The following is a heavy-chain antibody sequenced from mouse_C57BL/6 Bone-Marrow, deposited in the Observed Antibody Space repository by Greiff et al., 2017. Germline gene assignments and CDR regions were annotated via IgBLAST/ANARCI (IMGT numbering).Heavy chain of an antibody. CDR1: GYTFTSYW. Sequence: QVQLQQPGAELVMPGASVKLSCKASGYTFTSYWMHWVKQRPGQGLAWIGEIDPSDSYTNYNQQFKGKSTLSVDKSSSTAYMQLSSLTSEDSAVYFCARGLGFAYWGQGALVTVSA. CDR3: ARGLGFAY. J-gene: IGHJ3*01. D-gene: IGHD3-3*01. CDR2: IDPSDSYT. V-gene: IGHV1-69*01.